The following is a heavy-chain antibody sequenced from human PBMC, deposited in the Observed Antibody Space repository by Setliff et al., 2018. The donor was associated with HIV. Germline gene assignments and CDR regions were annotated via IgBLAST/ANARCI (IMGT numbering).Heavy chain of an antibody. Sequence: GESLKISCAASGFTFSNYSMNWVRQTPGKGLEWVSSISASATYIYYADSVKGRFTISRDNAENSLYLQMNSLGAEDTAVYYCARDNGRYFDRGWFDPWGQGALVTVSS. J-gene: IGHJ5*02. CDR2: ISASATYI. CDR3: ARDNGRYFDRGWFDP. V-gene: IGHV3-21*01. D-gene: IGHD3-9*01. CDR1: GFTFSNYS.